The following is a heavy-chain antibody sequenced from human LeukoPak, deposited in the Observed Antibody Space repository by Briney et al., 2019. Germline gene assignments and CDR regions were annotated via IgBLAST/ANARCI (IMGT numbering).Heavy chain of an antibody. CDR2: MYLSGTT. CDR1: GGPITSVNL. CDR3: AGLVGRYSNGMYYYFDY. J-gene: IGHJ4*02. V-gene: IGHV4-4*02. Sequence: SETLSLTCAVSGGPITSVNLWAWVRQPPGKGLEWVGEMYLSGTTTCNPSLRGRATISLDRSKNQVSLRLNSVTAADTALYYCAGLVGRYSNGMYYYFDYWGQGTLVTVSS. D-gene: IGHD1-26*01.